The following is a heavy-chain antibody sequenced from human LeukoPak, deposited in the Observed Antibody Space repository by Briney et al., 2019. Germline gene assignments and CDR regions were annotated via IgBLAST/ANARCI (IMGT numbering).Heavy chain of an antibody. V-gene: IGHV4-39*01. D-gene: IGHD6-6*01. CDR3: ARRGIATRTSLFDY. CDR1: GGSIRNSSFY. Sequence: SETLSLTCAVSGGSIRNSSFYWGWIRRPPGKGLEWIASIYYSGSTYYNPSLKSRVTISVDTSKNQFSLKLSSVTAADTAVYYCARRGIATRTSLFDYWGQGTLVTVSS. J-gene: IGHJ4*02. CDR2: IYYSGST.